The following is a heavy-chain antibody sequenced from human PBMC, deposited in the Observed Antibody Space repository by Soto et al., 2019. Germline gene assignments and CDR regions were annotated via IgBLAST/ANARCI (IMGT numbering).Heavy chain of an antibody. CDR3: ARLVYDSSGYRPG. CDR1: GGSISSSSYY. Sequence: QLQLQESGPGLVKPSETLSLTCTVSGGSISSSSYYWGWIRQPPGKGLEGIGSIYYSGSTYYNPSLTSRVTISVNTSKYQFSLKLSSVTAADTAVYYCARLVYDSSGYRPGWGQGTLVTVSS. CDR2: IYYSGST. J-gene: IGHJ4*02. V-gene: IGHV4-39*01. D-gene: IGHD3-22*01.